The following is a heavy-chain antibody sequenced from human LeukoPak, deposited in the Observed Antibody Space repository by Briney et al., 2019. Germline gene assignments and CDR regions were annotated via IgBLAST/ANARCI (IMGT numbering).Heavy chain of an antibody. V-gene: IGHV3-30-3*01. Sequence: GRSLRLSCAASGFTFSSYAMHWVRQAPGKGLEWVAVISYDGSNKYYADSVKGRFTISRDNSKNTLYLQMNSLRAEDTAVYYCARGHVRGVITPFDYWAREPWSPSPQ. CDR1: GFTFSSYA. CDR3: ARGHVRGVITPFDY. CDR2: ISYDGSNK. J-gene: IGHJ4*02. D-gene: IGHD3-10*01.